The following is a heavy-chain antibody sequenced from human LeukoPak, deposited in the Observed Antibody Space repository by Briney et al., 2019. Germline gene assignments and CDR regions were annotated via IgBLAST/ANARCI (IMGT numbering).Heavy chain of an antibody. D-gene: IGHD6-19*01. J-gene: IGHJ4*02. CDR3: ARDRGGGWYFGY. CDR2: IYYSGST. CDR1: GGSISYYY. V-gene: IGHV4-59*01. Sequence: PSETLSLTCTVSGGSISYYYWSWIRQPPGKGLEWIGYIYYSGSTNYNPSLKSRVTISVDTSKNQFSLKLNSVTAADTAVYYCARDRGGGWYFGYWGQGTLVTVSS.